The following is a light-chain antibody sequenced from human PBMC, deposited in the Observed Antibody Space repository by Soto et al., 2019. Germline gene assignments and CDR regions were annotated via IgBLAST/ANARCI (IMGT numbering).Light chain of an antibody. V-gene: IGLV2-14*01. CDR3: NSWGV. J-gene: IGLJ2*01. Sequence: QSALTQPASVSGSPGQSITISCTGTSSDFGGYNYVSWYQHHPGKAPKLLLYEVTNRPSGVSTRVSGSKSGNTASLTISGLQADDEADYYCNSWGVFGGGTKLTVL. CDR2: EVT. CDR1: SSDFGGYNY.